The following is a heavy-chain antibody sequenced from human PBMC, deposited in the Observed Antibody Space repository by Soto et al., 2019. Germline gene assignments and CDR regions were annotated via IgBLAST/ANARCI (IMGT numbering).Heavy chain of an antibody. D-gene: IGHD2-15*01. CDR3: ARVGVEGWPAVGFTGSMDV. V-gene: IGHV1-69*01. CDR1: GGTFSSYA. CDR2: IIPIFGTA. Sequence: QVQLVQSGAEVKKPGSSVKVSCKASGGTFSSYAISWVRQAPGQGFEWMGGIIPIFGTANYAQKFQGRVTITADESTSTAYMELSSLRSEDTAVYYCARVGVEGWPAVGFTGSMDVWGQGTTVTVSS. J-gene: IGHJ6*02.